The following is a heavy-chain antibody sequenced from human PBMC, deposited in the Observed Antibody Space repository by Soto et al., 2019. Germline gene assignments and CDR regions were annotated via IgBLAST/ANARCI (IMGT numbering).Heavy chain of an antibody. CDR3: ARGLSPGQGSPPEF. CDR2: ISGSGGST. D-gene: IGHD2-8*02. Sequence: GGSLRLSCAASGFTFSSFAMSWVRQAPGKGLDWVSAISGSGGSTYSADSVKGRFTISRDNSKNTLYLQMSSLRAEDTAVYYCARGLSPGQGSPPEFWGQGSLVIVS. CDR1: GFTFSSFA. J-gene: IGHJ4*02. V-gene: IGHV3-23*01.